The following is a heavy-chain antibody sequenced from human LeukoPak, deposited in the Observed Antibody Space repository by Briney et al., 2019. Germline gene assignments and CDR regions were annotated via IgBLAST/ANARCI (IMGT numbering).Heavy chain of an antibody. CDR1: GFTFSSYA. J-gene: IGHJ4*02. CDR2: ISNSGGRT. Sequence: GGSLRLSCAASGFTFSSYAMSWVRQAPGKGLEWVSSISNSGGRTFYTDSVKGRFTISRDNSKITLYLQMNSLRAEDTAVYYCARGYCSSISCYVDYWGQGTLVTVS. CDR3: ARGYCSSISCYVDY. V-gene: IGHV3-23*01. D-gene: IGHD2-2*01.